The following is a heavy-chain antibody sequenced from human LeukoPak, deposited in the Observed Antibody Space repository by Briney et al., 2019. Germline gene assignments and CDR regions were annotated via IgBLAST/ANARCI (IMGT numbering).Heavy chain of an antibody. Sequence: ASVKVSCKASGYTFTSYYMHWVRQAPGQGLEWMGIINPGGGSTSYAQKFQGRVTMTRDTSTSTVYMELSSLRSEDTAVYYCARDRDFWSGYVWARGVGYGMDVWGQGTTVTVSS. CDR3: ARDRDFWSGYVWARGVGYGMDV. D-gene: IGHD3-3*01. CDR2: INPGGGST. J-gene: IGHJ6*02. CDR1: GYTFTSYY. V-gene: IGHV1-46*01.